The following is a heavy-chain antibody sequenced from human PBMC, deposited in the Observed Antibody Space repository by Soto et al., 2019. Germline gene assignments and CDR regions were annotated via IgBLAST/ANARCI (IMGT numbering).Heavy chain of an antibody. Sequence: ASVKVSCKASGYSLSGYYLHWVRQAPGQGPEWMGWINPNSGGTKYVQKFQGRVTMTRDTSISTVYLELSRLRSDDTAVHYCARHSQLDSSNWYWFAPWGQGTLVTVSS. CDR3: ARHSQLDSSNWYWFAP. J-gene: IGHJ5*02. D-gene: IGHD6-13*01. V-gene: IGHV1-2*02. CDR2: INPNSGGT. CDR1: GYSLSGYY.